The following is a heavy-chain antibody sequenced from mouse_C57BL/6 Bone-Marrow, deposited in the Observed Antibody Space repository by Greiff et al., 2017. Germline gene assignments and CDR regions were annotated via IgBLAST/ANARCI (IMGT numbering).Heavy chain of an antibody. D-gene: IGHD2-4*01. V-gene: IGHV1-26*01. CDR3: ARNDYVLFAY. Sequence: VQLQQSGPELVKPGASVQISCKASGYTFTDYYMNWVKQSHGKSLEWIGDINPNNGGTSYNQKFKGKATLTVDKSSSTAYMELRSLTSEDSAVYYCARNDYVLFAYWGQGTLVTVSA. J-gene: IGHJ3*01. CDR1: GYTFTDYY. CDR2: INPNNGGT.